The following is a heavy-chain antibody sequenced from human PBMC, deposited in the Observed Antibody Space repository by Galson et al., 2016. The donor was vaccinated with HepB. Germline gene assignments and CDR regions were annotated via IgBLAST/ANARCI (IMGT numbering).Heavy chain of an antibody. Sequence: SVKVSCKASGFAFSTYGIRWVRQVPGQGLEWLGWISGYNGKTDYAQNLQGRVTMTTDKSTTTVYMELRSLRSDDTAVYYCARLHYDSWSDYYKIGWWFDPWGQGTLVTVSS. J-gene: IGHJ5*02. CDR1: GFAFSTYG. CDR2: ISGYNGKT. CDR3: ARLHYDSWSDYYKIGWWFDP. D-gene: IGHD3-3*01. V-gene: IGHV1-18*01.